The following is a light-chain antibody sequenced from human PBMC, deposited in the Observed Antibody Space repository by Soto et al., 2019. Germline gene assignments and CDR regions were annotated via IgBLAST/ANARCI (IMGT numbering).Light chain of an antibody. Sequence: QAVVTQPPSASGTPGQRVTISCSGSRSNIGSNTVHWYQHLPGTAPKLLIYNFNERPSGVPDRFSGSKSGTSASLAISGLQSDDEADYYCAAWDDSLNGPAFGGGTQLTVL. J-gene: IGLJ2*01. CDR2: NFN. V-gene: IGLV1-44*01. CDR3: AAWDDSLNGPA. CDR1: RSNIGSNT.